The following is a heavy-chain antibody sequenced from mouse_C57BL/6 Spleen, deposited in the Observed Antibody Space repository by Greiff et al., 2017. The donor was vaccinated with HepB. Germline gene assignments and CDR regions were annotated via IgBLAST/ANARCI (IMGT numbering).Heavy chain of an antibody. Sequence: VKLMESGPELVKPGASVKISCKASGYAFSSSWMNWVKQRPGKGLEWIGRINPGDGDTNYNGKFKGKATLTADKSSSTAYMQLSSLTSEDSAVYFCARSDYYGSTYWYFDVWGTGTTVTVSS. D-gene: IGHD1-1*01. CDR1: GYAFSSSW. CDR3: ARSDYYGSTYWYFDV. CDR2: INPGDGDT. J-gene: IGHJ1*03. V-gene: IGHV1-82*01.